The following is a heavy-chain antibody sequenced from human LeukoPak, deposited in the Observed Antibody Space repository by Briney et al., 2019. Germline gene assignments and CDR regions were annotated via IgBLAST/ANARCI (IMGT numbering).Heavy chain of an antibody. Sequence: PSETLSLTCAVYGGSFSGYYWSWIRQPPGKGLEWIGEINHSGSTNYNPSLKSRVTISVDTSKNQFSLKLSSVTAADTAVYYCARNWGGSYYGPHFDYWGQGTLVTVSS. J-gene: IGHJ4*02. V-gene: IGHV4-34*01. CDR3: ARNWGGSYYGPHFDY. D-gene: IGHD1-26*01. CDR1: GGSFSGYY. CDR2: INHSGST.